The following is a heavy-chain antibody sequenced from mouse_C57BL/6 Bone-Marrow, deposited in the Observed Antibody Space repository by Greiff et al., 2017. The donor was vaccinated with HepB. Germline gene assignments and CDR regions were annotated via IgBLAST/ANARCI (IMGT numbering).Heavy chain of an antibody. D-gene: IGHD1-1*02. V-gene: IGHV1-80*01. Sequence: QVQLKQSGAELVKPGASVKISCKASGYAFSSYWMNWVKQRPGKGLEWIGQIYPGDGDTNYNGKFKGKATLTADKSSSTAYMQLSSLTSEDSAVYFCARWITMDYFDYWGQGTTLTVSS. J-gene: IGHJ2*01. CDR1: GYAFSSYW. CDR2: IYPGDGDT. CDR3: ARWITMDYFDY.